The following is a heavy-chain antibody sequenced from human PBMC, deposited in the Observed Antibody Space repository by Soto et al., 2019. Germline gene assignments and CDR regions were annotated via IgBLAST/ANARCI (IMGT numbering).Heavy chain of an antibody. CDR1: GGSISSYY. Sequence: PSETLSLTCTVSGGSISSYYWSWIRQPPGKGLEWIGYIYYSGSTNYNPSLKSRVTISVDTSKNQFSLKLSSVTAADTAVYYCASKRTAIDSWFDPWGQGTLVTVSS. CDR2: IYYSGST. D-gene: IGHD5-18*01. CDR3: ASKRTAIDSWFDP. V-gene: IGHV4-59*01. J-gene: IGHJ5*02.